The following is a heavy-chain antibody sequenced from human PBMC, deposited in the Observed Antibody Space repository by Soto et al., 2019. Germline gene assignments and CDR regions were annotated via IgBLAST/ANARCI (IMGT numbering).Heavy chain of an antibody. CDR1: GGSISSSSYY. V-gene: IGHV4-39*01. CDR3: ARRLFYSNWFDP. CDR2: IYYSGST. Sequence: PSETLSLTCTVSGGSISSSSYYWGWIRQPPGKGLEWIGSIYYSGSTYYNPSLKSRVTISVDTSKNQFSLKLSSVTAADTAVYYCARRLFYSNWFDPWGQGTLVTVSS. D-gene: IGHD4-4*01. J-gene: IGHJ5*02.